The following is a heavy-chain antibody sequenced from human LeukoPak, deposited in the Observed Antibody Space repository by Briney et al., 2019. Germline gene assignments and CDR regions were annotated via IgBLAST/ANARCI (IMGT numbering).Heavy chain of an antibody. D-gene: IGHD3-9*01. CDR3: ASHYDILTGLAYFDY. J-gene: IGHJ4*02. Sequence: SETLSLTCTVSGGSISSGGYYWSWIRQHPGKGLEWIGYIYYSGSTYYNPSLKSRVTISVDTSQNQFSLKLSSVTAADTAIYYCASHYDILTGLAYFDYWGQGTLVTVSS. CDR1: GGSISSGGYY. CDR2: IYYSGST. V-gene: IGHV4-31*03.